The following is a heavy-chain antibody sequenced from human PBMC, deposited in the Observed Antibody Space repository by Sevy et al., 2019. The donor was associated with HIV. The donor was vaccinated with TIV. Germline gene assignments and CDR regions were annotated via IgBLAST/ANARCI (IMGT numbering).Heavy chain of an antibody. J-gene: IGHJ4*02. Sequence: LRETLSLTCTVSGGSISSSSYYWGWIRQPPGKGLEWIGSIYYSGSTYYNPSLKSRVTISVDTSKNQFSLKLSSVTAADTAVYYCASRGPSEYYWNYQRGGAFDYWGQGTLVTVSS. CDR2: IYYSGST. CDR3: ASRGPSEYYWNYQRGGAFDY. V-gene: IGHV4-39*01. D-gene: IGHD1-7*01. CDR1: GGSISSSSYY.